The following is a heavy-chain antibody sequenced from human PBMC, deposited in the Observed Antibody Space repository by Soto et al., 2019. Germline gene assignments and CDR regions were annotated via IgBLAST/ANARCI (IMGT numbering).Heavy chain of an antibody. Sequence: ASVKVSGKASGYTFIDYYMHWVRQAPGQGFGWMGRISPRRGGTNYAQKFQGRVTMTWDTSLNTAYMELSSLIPEATAGIYFGRPPGYISDWYYFDLWGQGTLVTVSS. D-gene: IGHD3-9*01. CDR1: GYTFIDYY. CDR2: ISPRRGGT. V-gene: IGHV1-2*02. CDR3: GRPPGYISDWYYFDL. J-gene: IGHJ4*02.